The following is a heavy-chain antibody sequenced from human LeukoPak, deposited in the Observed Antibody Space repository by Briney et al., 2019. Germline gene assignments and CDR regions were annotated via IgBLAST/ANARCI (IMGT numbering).Heavy chain of an antibody. J-gene: IGHJ4*02. CDR3: ARGSCDIAAAGTCQLDY. CDR1: GGTFSSYA. Sequence: SVKVSCKASGGTFSSYAISWVRQAPGQGLEWMGGIIPIFGTANYAQKFQGRVTITTDESTSTAYMELSSLRSEDTAVYYCARGSCDIAAAGTCQLDYWGQGTLVTVSS. V-gene: IGHV1-69*05. CDR2: IIPIFGTA. D-gene: IGHD6-13*01.